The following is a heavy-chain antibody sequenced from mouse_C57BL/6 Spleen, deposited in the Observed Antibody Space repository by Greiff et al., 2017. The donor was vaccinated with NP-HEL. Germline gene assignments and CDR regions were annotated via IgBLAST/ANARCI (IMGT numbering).Heavy chain of an antibody. CDR2: IDPSDSYT. Sequence: QVQLQQPGAELVRPGTSVTLSCKASGYTFTSYWLHWVKQRPGQGLEWIGVIDPSDSYTNYNQKFKGKATLTVDTSSSTAYMQLSSLTSEDSAVYYCARSNYYGSSGPFDYWGQGTTLTVSS. V-gene: IGHV1-59*01. J-gene: IGHJ2*01. CDR3: ARSNYYGSSGPFDY. CDR1: GYTFTSYW. D-gene: IGHD1-1*01.